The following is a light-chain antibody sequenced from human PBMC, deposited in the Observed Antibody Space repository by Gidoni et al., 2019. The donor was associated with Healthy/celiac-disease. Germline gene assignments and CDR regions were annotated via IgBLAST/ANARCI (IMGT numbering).Light chain of an antibody. CDR3: QQCYSTPVA. CDR1: QSISSY. V-gene: IGKV1-39*01. J-gene: IGKJ5*01. Sequence: DIQMTQSPSSLSASVGDRVTITCRASQSISSYLNWYQQKPGKAPKLLIYAASSLQSGVPSRFSGSGSVTDFTLTISSLQPEDFATYYCQQCYSTPVAFGQGTRLEIK. CDR2: AAS.